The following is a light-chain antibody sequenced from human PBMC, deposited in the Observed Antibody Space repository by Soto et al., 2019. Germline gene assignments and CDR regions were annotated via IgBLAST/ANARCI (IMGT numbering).Light chain of an antibody. J-gene: IGLJ3*02. Sequence: QAVVTQPPSVSGAPGQRVTIDCTGTRNNIGAGYDVHWYRQVPGTAPKLLIYGNGNRPSGVPDRFSASKFGTSASLTITEIQADDEADYSCQSYDNRVTVSVFGGGTKLTVL. CDR3: QSYDNRVTVSV. CDR2: GNG. V-gene: IGLV1-40*01. CDR1: RNNIGAGYD.